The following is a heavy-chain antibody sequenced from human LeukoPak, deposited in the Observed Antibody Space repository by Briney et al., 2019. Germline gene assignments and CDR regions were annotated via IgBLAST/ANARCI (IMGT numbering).Heavy chain of an antibody. CDR2: IYSGGST. CDR1: GFTVSSNY. D-gene: IGHD3-22*01. Sequence: PGGSLRLSCAASGFTVSSNYMSWVRQAPGKGLEWVSVIYSGGSTYYADSVKGRFTISRDNSKNTLYLQMNGLRAEDTAVYYCARSPYYYDSSGYPGDWGQGTLVTVSS. V-gene: IGHV3-53*01. CDR3: ARSPYYYDSSGYPGD. J-gene: IGHJ4*02.